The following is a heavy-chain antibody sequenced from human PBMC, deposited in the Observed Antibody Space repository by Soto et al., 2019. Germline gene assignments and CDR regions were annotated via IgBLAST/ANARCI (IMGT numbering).Heavy chain of an antibody. J-gene: IGHJ4*02. CDR1: GFPFISYA. D-gene: IGHD3-10*01. Sequence: EVQLVESGGGLVQPGGPLSFSCAASGFPFISYAMHWFRRAPGKGLEYVSVISGNGVRTYYANSVKGRFTISRDNSKNTLYLQMGSLRAEDMAVYYCARRGYGLYFDYWGQGTLVTVSS. V-gene: IGHV3-64*01. CDR3: ARRGYGLYFDY. CDR2: ISGNGVRT.